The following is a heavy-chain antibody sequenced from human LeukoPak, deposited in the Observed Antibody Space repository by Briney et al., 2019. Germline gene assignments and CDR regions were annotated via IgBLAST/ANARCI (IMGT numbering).Heavy chain of an antibody. V-gene: IGHV4-61*02. CDR2: IYTSGST. CDR3: AGEGCSSTSCYQWGAFEN. CDR1: GGSISSGSYY. D-gene: IGHD2-2*01. J-gene: IGHJ4*02. Sequence: PSQTLSLTCTVSGGSISSGSYYWSWIRQPAGKGLEWIGRIYTSGSTNYNPSLKSRVTISVDTSKNQFSLKLSSVTAADTAVYYCAGEGCSSTSCYQWGAFENWGQGTLVTVSS.